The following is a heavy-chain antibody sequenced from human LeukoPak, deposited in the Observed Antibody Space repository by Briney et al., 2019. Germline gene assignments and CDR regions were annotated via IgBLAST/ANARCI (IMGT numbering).Heavy chain of an antibody. J-gene: IGHJ4*02. CDR2: INTDGSTT. Sequence: PGGSLRLSCTVSGFTFSSYWMRWVRQAPGMGLVWVSRINTDGSTTSYADSVKGRFTISRDNAKNTLYLQVNSLRAEDTAVYYCARGGLEPVDYWGQGTLVTVSS. CDR1: GFTFSSYW. D-gene: IGHD5-24*01. V-gene: IGHV3-74*01. CDR3: ARGGLEPVDY.